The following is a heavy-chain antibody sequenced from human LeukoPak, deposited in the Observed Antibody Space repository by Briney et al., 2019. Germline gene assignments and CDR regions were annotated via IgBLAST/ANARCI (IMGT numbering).Heavy chain of an antibody. J-gene: IGHJ6*03. V-gene: IGHV3-23*01. Sequence: GGSLRLSCEASGSGFTFGNFALSWVRQAPGKGPEWLSGISASGHYTYYADSVKGRFTISRDNFKNTLYIDMNSLRAEDTAVYYCAKDGSLGDYHFYFYMDVWGQGTTVTVSS. CDR2: ISASGHYT. D-gene: IGHD3-16*01. CDR1: GSGFTFGNFA. CDR3: AKDGSLGDYHFYFYMDV.